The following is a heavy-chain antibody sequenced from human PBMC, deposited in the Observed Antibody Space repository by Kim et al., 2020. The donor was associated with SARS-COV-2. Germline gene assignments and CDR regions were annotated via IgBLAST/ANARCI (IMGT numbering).Heavy chain of an antibody. CDR2: IYYSGST. J-gene: IGHJ2*01. CDR3: ARTTGENWYFDL. Sequence: SETLSLTCTVSGGSISSSSYYWGWIRQPPGKGLEWIGSIYYSGSTYYNPSLKSRVTISVDTSKNQFSLKLSSVTAADTAVYYCARTTGENWYFDLWGRGTLVTVSS. V-gene: IGHV4-39*01. D-gene: IGHD4-17*01. CDR1: GGSISSSSYY.